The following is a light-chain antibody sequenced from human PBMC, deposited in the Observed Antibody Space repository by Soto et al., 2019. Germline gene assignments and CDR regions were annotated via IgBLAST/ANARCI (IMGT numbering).Light chain of an antibody. V-gene: IGLV7-43*01. CDR3: LLYYGGAWV. CDR2: STS. J-gene: IGLJ3*02. Sequence: QAVVTQEPSLTVCPGGTVTLTCASSTGAVTSGYYPNWFQQKPGQAPRALVSSTSNKHSWTPARFSGSLLGGKAALTLSGVQPEDEAEYYCLLYYGGAWVFGGGTKLTVL. CDR1: TGAVTSGYY.